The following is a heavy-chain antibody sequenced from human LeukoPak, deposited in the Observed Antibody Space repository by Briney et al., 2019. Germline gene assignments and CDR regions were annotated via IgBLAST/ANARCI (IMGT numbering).Heavy chain of an antibody. CDR1: GFTFSSYS. CDR3: ARVSAMASFDY. J-gene: IGHJ4*02. Sequence: GGSLRLSCAASGFTFSSYSMNWVRQAPGKGLEWVSSIISSSSYIYYADSVKGRFTISRDNAKNSLYLQMNSLRAEDTAVYYCARVSAMASFDYWGQGTLVTVSS. CDR2: IISSSSYI. V-gene: IGHV3-21*01. D-gene: IGHD5-18*01.